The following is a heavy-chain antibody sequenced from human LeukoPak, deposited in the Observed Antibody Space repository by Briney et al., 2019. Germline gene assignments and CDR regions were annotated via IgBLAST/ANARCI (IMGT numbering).Heavy chain of an antibody. CDR3: AKDAQGGFDYSNSLEY. V-gene: IGHV3-74*03. CDR2: ISSDGSST. Sequence: GGSLRLSCAASGFTFRNHWMHWVRQTPGKGLVWVSRISSDGSSTTYADSVKGRFTISRDDSQKTVYLEMNSLRTEDTAMYYCAKDAQGGFDYSNSLEYWGPGTLVTVSS. J-gene: IGHJ4*02. CDR1: GFTFRNHW. D-gene: IGHD4-11*01.